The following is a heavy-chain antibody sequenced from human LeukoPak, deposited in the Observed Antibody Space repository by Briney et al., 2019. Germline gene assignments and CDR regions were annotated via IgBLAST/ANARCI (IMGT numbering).Heavy chain of an antibody. J-gene: IGHJ2*01. V-gene: IGHV4-30-4*01. D-gene: IGHD1-26*01. Sequence: PSETLSLTCTVSGGSISSGDYYWSWIRQPPGTGLEWIGYIYYSGSTYYNPSLKSRVTISVDTSKNQFSLKLNSVTAADTAVYYCAREVPWVWNFDLWGRGTLVTVSS. CDR1: GGSISSGDYY. CDR2: IYYSGST. CDR3: AREVPWVWNFDL.